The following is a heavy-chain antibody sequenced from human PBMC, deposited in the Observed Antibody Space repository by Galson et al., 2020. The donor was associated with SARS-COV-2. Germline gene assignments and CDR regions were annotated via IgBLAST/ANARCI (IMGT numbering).Heavy chain of an antibody. V-gene: IGHV4-39*01. CDR3: ASHVLVRGRVGGVAA. CDR1: GGSVSSVSNY. CDR2: MYYTRNA. J-gene: IGHJ6*02. D-gene: IGHD3-10*01. Sequence: KTSETLSLTCTVSGGSVSSVSNYWGWIRQPPGKGLEWIGSMYYTRNAYHNPSLKSRVAISVDTSKNQFSLKLSSVTAADTAVYYCASHVLVRGRVGGVAAWGQGTTVTVA.